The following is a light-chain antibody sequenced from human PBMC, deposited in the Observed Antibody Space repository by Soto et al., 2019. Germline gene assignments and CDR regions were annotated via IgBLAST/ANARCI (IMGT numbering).Light chain of an antibody. V-gene: IGLV1-44*01. Sequence: QSVLTQPPSASGTPGQRVSISCSGRTSNIGRHPVSWYQQFPGAAPRPLIYFNNQRPSGVPDRFSGSTSGTSASLAISGLQSEDEGDYYCATWDDSLNGLVFGGGTKVTVL. CDR2: FNN. CDR1: TSNIGRHP. J-gene: IGLJ2*01. CDR3: ATWDDSLNGLV.